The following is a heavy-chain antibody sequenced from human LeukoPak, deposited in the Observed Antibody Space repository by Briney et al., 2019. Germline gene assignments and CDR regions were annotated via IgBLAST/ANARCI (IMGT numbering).Heavy chain of an antibody. V-gene: IGHV4-31*03. CDR2: IYYSGST. CDR3: VALAFGESRGRFDI. D-gene: IGHD3-10*01. CDR1: GGSISSGGYY. Sequence: PSETLSLTCTVSGGSISSGGYYWSWIRQHPGKGLEWIGYIYYSGSTYYNPSLKSRVTISVDTSKNQFSLKLSSVTAADTAVYYCVALAFGESRGRFDIWGQGTMVTVSS. J-gene: IGHJ3*02.